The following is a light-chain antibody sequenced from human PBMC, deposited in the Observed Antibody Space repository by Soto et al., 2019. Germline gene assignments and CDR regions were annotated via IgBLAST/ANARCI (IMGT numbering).Light chain of an antibody. V-gene: IGLV2-14*01. CDR2: GVS. CDR1: SSDVGRYNY. CDR3: NSYAGTSYV. Sequence: QSVLTQPASVSGSPGQSITISCTGTSSDVGRYNYVSWYQQYLGKAPKLMIYGVSNRPSGVSNRFSGSKSGNTASLTISGLQAEDEADYYCNSYAGTSYVFGTGTKLTVL. J-gene: IGLJ1*01.